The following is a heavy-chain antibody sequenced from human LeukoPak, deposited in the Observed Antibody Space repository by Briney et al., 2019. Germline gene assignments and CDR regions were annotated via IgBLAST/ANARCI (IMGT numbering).Heavy chain of an antibody. J-gene: IGHJ4*02. CDR2: FDPEDGET. D-gene: IGHD6-13*01. Sequence: ASVKVSCKASGYTFTSYYMHWVRQAPGQGLEWMGGFDPEDGETIYAQKFQGRVTMTEDTSTDTAYMELSSLRSEDTAVYYCATDSAAAGTIFDYWGQGTLVTVSS. V-gene: IGHV1-24*01. CDR1: GYTFTSYY. CDR3: ATDSAAAGTIFDY.